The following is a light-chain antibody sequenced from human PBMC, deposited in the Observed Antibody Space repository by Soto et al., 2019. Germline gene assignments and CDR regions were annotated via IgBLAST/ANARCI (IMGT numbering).Light chain of an antibody. V-gene: IGKV1-6*01. J-gene: IGKJ1*01. Sequence: QMTQSPSSLSASVGEKIIITCRASRDVGSDVSWYQQKPGQAPKLLIDAASNLYTRGPSRFSGSRSGTEFTLTSSSLQPEDFASYYCLQDYGDSWTFGQGTKVDIK. CDR2: AAS. CDR3: LQDYGDSWT. CDR1: RDVGSD.